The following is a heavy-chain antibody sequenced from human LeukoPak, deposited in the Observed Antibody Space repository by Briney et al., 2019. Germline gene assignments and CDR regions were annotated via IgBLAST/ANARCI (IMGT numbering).Heavy chain of an antibody. CDR2: IRYDGSNK. D-gene: IGHD2-2*02. CDR1: GFTFSSYG. Sequence: PGGSLRLSCAASGFTFSSYGMHWVRQAPGKGLEWVAFIRYDGSNKYYADSVKGRFTISRDNSKNTLYLQMNNLRAEDTAVYYCAKAEGQLLYMVDLWGRGTLVTVSS. V-gene: IGHV3-30*02. CDR3: AKAEGQLLYMVDL. J-gene: IGHJ2*01.